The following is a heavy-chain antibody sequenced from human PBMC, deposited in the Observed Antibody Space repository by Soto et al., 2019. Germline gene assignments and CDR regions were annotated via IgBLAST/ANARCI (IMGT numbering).Heavy chain of an antibody. V-gene: IGHV1-69*01. CDR3: AREEGYYDILTGYYRYNWFVP. J-gene: IGHJ5*02. D-gene: IGHD3-9*01. CDR1: GGTFSSYA. CDR2: IIPIFGTA. Sequence: QVQRVQSGAEVKKPGSSVKVSCKASGGTFSSYAISWVRQAPGQGLEWMGGIIPIFGTANYAQKFQGRVTITADESTSTAYMELSSLRSEDTAVYYCAREEGYYDILTGYYRYNWFVPWGQGTLVTVSS.